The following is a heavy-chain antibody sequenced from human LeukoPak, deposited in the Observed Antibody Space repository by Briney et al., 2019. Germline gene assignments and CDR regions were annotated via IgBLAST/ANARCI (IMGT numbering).Heavy chain of an antibody. CDR3: AKAGANWFDP. J-gene: IGHJ5*02. D-gene: IGHD3-10*01. Sequence: GGSLRLTCAASGFTFSGYAMSWVSQAPGKGLQWVSTISRSGDNTYYADSVKGRFTISRDNSKNTLYVQMNSLRAEDTAIYYCAKAGANWFDPWGQGTLVTVSS. CDR1: GFTFSGYA. CDR2: ISRSGDNT. V-gene: IGHV3-23*01.